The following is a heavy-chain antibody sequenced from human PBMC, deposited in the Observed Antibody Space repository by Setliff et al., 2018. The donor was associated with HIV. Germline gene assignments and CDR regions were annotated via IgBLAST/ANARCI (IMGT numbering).Heavy chain of an antibody. CDR2: IYNTGDA. Sequence: SETLSLTCTVSGDSISGGGYFWSWVRQHPGKGLEWIGYIYNTGDAYYNPPLKGRVTISIDTSKNQFSLNLNSVTAADTAVYYCARGTLHYDFWSGSLDYHYMDVWGKGTTVTVSS. D-gene: IGHD3-3*01. V-gene: IGHV4-31*03. CDR3: ARGTLHYDFWSGSLDYHYMDV. CDR1: GDSISGGGYF. J-gene: IGHJ6*03.